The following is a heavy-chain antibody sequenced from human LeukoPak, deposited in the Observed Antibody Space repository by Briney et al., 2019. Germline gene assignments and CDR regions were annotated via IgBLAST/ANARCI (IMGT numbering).Heavy chain of an antibody. D-gene: IGHD6-6*01. Sequence: KPSETLSLTCTVSGGSISSSSYYWGWIRQPPWKGLEWIGSIYYSGSTYYNPSLKSRVTISVDTSKNQFSLKLSSVTVADTAVYYCARPGAARGYYYMDVWGKGTTVTVSS. CDR3: ARPGAARGYYYMDV. J-gene: IGHJ6*03. CDR2: IYYSGST. V-gene: IGHV4-39*01. CDR1: GGSISSSSYY.